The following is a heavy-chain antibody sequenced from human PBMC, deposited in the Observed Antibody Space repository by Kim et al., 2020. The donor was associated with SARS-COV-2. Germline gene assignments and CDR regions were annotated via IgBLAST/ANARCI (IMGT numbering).Heavy chain of an antibody. J-gene: IGHJ4*02. CDR1: GFTFSSYA. V-gene: IGHV3-30-3*01. D-gene: IGHD3-22*01. CDR3: ARDQLDSSGYYDY. CDR2: ISYDGSNK. Sequence: GGSLRLSCAASGFTFSSYAMHWVRQAPGKGLEWVAVISYDGSNKYYADSVKGRFTISRDNSKNTLYLQMNSLRAEDTAVYYCARDQLDSSGYYDYWGQGTLVTVSS.